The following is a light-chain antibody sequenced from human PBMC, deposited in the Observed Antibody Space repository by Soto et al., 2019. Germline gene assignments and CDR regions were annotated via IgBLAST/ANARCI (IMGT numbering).Light chain of an antibody. CDR3: SSYTFSNTWV. CDR2: GVN. Sequence: QSALTQPASVSESLGQSITISCSGTNSDIGGHNFVSWHQQLPGKTPKVLIYGVNNRPSGISNRFSGSKSGNTASLTISGLQAEDEADYYCSSYTFSNTWVFGGGTKLTVL. J-gene: IGLJ3*02. CDR1: NSDIGGHNF. V-gene: IGLV2-14*01.